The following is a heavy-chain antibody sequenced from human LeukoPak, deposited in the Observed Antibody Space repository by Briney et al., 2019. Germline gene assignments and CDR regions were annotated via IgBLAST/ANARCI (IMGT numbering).Heavy chain of an antibody. CDR3: ARHGTISSESYFDY. J-gene: IGHJ4*02. Sequence: SETLSLTCSVSGGSVSSYYWSWIRQSPGKGLEWIGYIHNSGRTNYNPPLKSRVTGFVDTSKNQVSLRLSSVTAADTAVYYCARHGTISSESYFDYWGQGALVTVSS. V-gene: IGHV4-59*08. CDR1: GGSVSSYY. CDR2: IHNSGRT. D-gene: IGHD1-14*01.